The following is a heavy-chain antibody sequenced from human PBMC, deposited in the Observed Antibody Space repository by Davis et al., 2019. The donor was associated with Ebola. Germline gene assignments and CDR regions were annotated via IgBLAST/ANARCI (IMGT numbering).Heavy chain of an antibody. CDR2: ISGSGGNT. D-gene: IGHD3-22*01. CDR1: GFTFSSYA. Sequence: GESLKISCAASGFTFSSYAMSWVRQAPGKGLEWVSAISGSGGNTYYADSVKGRFTISRDNSKKTMYLQMNSLRAEDTAVYYCAREDSGYDSSGYYYFLADYWGQGTLVTVSS. CDR3: AREDSGYDSSGYYYFLADY. V-gene: IGHV3-23*01. J-gene: IGHJ4*02.